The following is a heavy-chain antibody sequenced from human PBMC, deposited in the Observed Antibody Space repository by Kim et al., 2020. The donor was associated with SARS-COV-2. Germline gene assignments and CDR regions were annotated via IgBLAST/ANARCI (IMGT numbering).Heavy chain of an antibody. CDR3: AREIDYYYGMDV. V-gene: IGHV4-34*01. CDR2: T. J-gene: IGHJ6*02. Sequence: TNYHPSRRSRVTISVDPSKNQFSLKLSSVTAADTAVYYCAREIDYYYGMDVWGQGTTVTVSS.